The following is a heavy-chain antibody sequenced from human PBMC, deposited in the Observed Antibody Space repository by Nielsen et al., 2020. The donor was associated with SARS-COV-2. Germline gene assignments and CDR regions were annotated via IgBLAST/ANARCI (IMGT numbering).Heavy chain of an antibody. CDR3: AKNPSRRDYGADY. CDR1: GFPFVRYA. CDR2: IGAIDGST. Sequence: GESLKISCAASGFPFVRYAMSWVRQAPGKGLEWASSIGAIDGSTNYAESLRGRFTISRDNSKNTLYLQIDSLRTEDTAMYYCAKNPSRRDYGADYWGQGTLVTVSS. J-gene: IGHJ4*02. V-gene: IGHV3-23*01. D-gene: IGHD4-17*01.